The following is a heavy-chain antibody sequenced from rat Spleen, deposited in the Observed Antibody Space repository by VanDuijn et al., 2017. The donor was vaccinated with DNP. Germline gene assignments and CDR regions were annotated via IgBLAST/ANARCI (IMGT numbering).Heavy chain of an antibody. CDR3: TRVGDLHDGGDGDALDA. CDR1: GFTFSYYW. J-gene: IGHJ4*01. D-gene: IGHD1-12*02. Sequence: EVQLVESGGDLVQPGRSLKLSCVASGFTFSYYWMTWIRQVPGKGLEWIASITSGAGNTSYADSVKGRFTVSRYDARNTLYLQMNSLRSEDTATYYCTRVGDLHDGGDGDALDAWGQGTSVTVSS. V-gene: IGHV5-31*01. CDR2: ITSGAGNT.